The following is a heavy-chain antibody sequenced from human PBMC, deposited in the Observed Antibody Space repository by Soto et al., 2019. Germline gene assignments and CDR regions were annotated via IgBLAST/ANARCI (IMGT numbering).Heavy chain of an antibody. CDR2: LDPEDGET. CDR3: ATASSIGGRLWYFDL. Sequence: EVQLVQSGAEVKKPGATVKISCKVSGYIFTDYYVYWVQQAPGKGLEWMGFLDPEDGETKYAEKFQGRIPITADTSTETAYMELSSLRSEDTAVYYCATASSIGGRLWYFDLWGRGTLVTVSS. D-gene: IGHD6-6*01. V-gene: IGHV1-69-2*01. CDR1: GYIFTDYY. J-gene: IGHJ2*01.